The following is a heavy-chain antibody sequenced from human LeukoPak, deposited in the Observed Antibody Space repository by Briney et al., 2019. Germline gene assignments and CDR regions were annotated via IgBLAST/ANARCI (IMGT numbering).Heavy chain of an antibody. J-gene: IGHJ4*02. V-gene: IGHV3-66*01. D-gene: IGHD4-17*01. CDR2: IYGDGTT. CDR3: ASRPHRDYPYFDF. CDR1: GFTFSSYG. Sequence: GGSLRLSCAASGFTFSSYGMNWVRQAPGEGLEWVSLIYGDGTTYYADSMKGRFTISRGSSKNRLFLQMNNLRDEDTAVYYCASRPHRDYPYFDFWGQGTLVTVSS.